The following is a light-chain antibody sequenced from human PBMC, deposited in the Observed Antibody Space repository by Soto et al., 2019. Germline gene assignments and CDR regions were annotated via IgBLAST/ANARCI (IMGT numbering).Light chain of an antibody. CDR2: RNN. CDR3: AAWDDSLSGVV. J-gene: IGLJ2*01. V-gene: IGLV1-47*01. Sequence: QAVVTQPPSASGTPGQRVTISCSGRSSNIGSNYVYWYQQLPGTAPKLLIYRNNQRPSGVPDRFSGSKSGTSASLAISGLRSEDEADYYCAAWDDSLSGVVFGGGTKLTVL. CDR1: SSNIGSNY.